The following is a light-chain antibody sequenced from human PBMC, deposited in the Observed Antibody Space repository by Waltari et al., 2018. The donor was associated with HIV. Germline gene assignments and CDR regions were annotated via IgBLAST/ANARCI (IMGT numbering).Light chain of an antibody. CDR1: GAHFPHSIL. J-gene: IGLJ3*02. V-gene: IGLV2-23*02. CDR3: CSYKGGNNCM. CDR2: VVK. Sequence: SSLPQPAPVSRSPGPPYTFSSTATGAHFPHSILIASYQHYPDPVPIAMIYVVKKPPSGVSKRFCGSETCNTAALTTIGLQVEDEEDDYCCSYKGGNNCMFGGGTKLTVL.